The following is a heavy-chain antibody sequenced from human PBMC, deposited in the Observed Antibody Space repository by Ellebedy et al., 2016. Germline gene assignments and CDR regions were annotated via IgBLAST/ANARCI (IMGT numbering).Heavy chain of an antibody. J-gene: IGHJ4*02. Sequence: GESLKISCAASGFTFSSYWMSWVRQAPGKGPEWVSAVVGSGERTFYADSVKGRFTISRDNARNSLYLQMNSLRAEDTAVYYCASLGGRQRYSDWGQGTLVTVSS. CDR1: GFTFSSYW. CDR2: VVGSGERT. V-gene: IGHV3-23*01. D-gene: IGHD2-2*02. CDR3: ASLGGRQRYSD.